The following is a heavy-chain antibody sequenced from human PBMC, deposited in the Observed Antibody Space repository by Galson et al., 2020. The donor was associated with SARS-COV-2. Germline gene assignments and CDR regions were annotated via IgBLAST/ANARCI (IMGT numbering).Heavy chain of an antibody. CDR3: ARDHWALCSGHYYFFYDMYV. D-gene: IGHD3-10*02. CDR2: ITTTVGH. V-gene: IGHV4-4*07. Sequence: ASETLSLTCTVSAASVSSHYWNWIRQSAGKGLEWIGRITTTVGHNYNPSLQTRVTMSVDPSKNQPSLKLTSVTAADTAVNYCARDHWALCSGHYYFFYDMYVWGQGTTVTVS. CDR1: AASVSSHY. J-gene: IGHJ6*02.